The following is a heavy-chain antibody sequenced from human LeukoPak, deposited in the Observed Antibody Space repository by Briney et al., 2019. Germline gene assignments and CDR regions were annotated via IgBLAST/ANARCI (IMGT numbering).Heavy chain of an antibody. CDR2: IIPILGIA. D-gene: IGHD2-21*02. CDR1: GGTFSSYA. J-gene: IGHJ3*02. CDR3: ATQDSVVTAISDAFDI. Sequence: SVKVSCKASGGTFSSYAINWVRQAPGQGLDWMGRIIPILGIANYAQKFQGRVTITADKSTSTAYMELSSLRSEDTAVYYCATQDSVVTAISDAFDIWGQGTMVTVSS. V-gene: IGHV1-69*04.